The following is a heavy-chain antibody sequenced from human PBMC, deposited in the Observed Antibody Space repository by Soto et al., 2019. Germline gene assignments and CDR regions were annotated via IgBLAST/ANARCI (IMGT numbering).Heavy chain of an antibody. D-gene: IGHD1-20*01. CDR2: ISGSSSYV. CDR1: GFTFSSYS. Sequence: PGGSLRPSCAASGFTFSSYSMNWLRQAPGKGLEWGASISGSSSYVYYADSVKAQFTTSRDNAKTSLVLKMNSLSAEETGVYYCARGILSTAPTVYSDASGYYGMDVWGQGTTVTVSS. J-gene: IGHJ6*02. CDR3: ARGILSTAPTVYSDASGYYGMDV. V-gene: IGHV3-21*01.